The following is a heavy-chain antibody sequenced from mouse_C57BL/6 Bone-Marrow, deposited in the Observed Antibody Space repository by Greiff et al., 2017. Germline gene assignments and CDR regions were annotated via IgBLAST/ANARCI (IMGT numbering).Heavy chain of an antibody. D-gene: IGHD1-1*01. V-gene: IGHV2-2*01. CDR3: ARNKGYYGSRHYAMDY. CDR2: IWSGGST. CDR1: GFSLTSYG. Sequence: QVQLQQSGPGLVQPSQSLSITCTVSGFSLTSYGVHWVRQSPGKGLEWLGVIWSGGSTDYNAAFISRLSISKDNSKSQVFFKMNSLQADDTAIYYCARNKGYYGSRHYAMDYWGQGTSVTVSS. J-gene: IGHJ4*01.